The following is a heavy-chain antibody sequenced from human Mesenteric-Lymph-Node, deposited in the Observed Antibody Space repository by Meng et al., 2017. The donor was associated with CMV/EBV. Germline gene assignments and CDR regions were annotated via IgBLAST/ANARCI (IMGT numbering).Heavy chain of an antibody. V-gene: IGHV4-34*01. CDR1: GFTFSSYA. J-gene: IGHJ6*02. CDR2: INHSGST. D-gene: IGHD6-6*01. Sequence: ESLKISCAASGFTFSSYAMSWIRQPPGKGLEWIGEINHSGSTNYNPSLKSRVTISVDTSKNQFSLKLSSVTAADTAVYYCARDDSSSSSNYGMDVWGQGTTVTVSS. CDR3: ARDDSSSSSNYGMDV.